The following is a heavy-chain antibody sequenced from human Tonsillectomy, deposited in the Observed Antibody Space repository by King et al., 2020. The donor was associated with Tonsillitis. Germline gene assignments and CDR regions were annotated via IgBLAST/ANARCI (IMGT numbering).Heavy chain of an antibody. CDR2: VSADGGNT. V-gene: IGHV3-23*04. CDR1: GFSFRTYD. Sequence: VQLVESGGSLVEPGGSLRLSCAASGFSFRTYDMAWVRQAPGKGLEWVSGVSADGGNTFYADSGKGRVTISRDNSKYTLFLQMNSLRPEDTAVYYCAKADDKFAYWGQGTLVTVSS. CDR3: AKADDKFAY. J-gene: IGHJ4*02. D-gene: IGHD3-9*01.